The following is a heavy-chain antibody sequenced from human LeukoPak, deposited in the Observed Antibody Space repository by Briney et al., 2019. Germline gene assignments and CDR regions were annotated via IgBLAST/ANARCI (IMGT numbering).Heavy chain of an antibody. CDR2: IGFDGTKQ. D-gene: IGHD5/OR15-5a*01. V-gene: IGHV3-30*04. CDR1: GFIFSDHA. CDR3: ARQMTSTRLFDS. Sequence: GGSLRLSCVASGFIFSDHAFHWVRQSPDKGLEWVALIGFDGTKQYYADSVQGRFTVSRENSKNTLFLQMNTVRADDTAVYFCARQMTSTRLFDSWGQGTLVTVSS. J-gene: IGHJ4*02.